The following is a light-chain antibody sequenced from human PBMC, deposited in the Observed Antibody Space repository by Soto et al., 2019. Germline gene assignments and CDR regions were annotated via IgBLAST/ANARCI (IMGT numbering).Light chain of an antibody. CDR1: QSLLHSNGYNY. Sequence: DIVMTQSPLSLPVTPGEPASNSCRSSQSLLHSNGYNYLDWYLQKPGQSPQLLIYMGSDRASGVPDRCSGSGSGTDFTLTISRVEAADFGVYYCMQTLQTPWTFGQGTRVDIK. CDR3: MQTLQTPWT. CDR2: MGS. V-gene: IGKV2-28*01. J-gene: IGKJ1*01.